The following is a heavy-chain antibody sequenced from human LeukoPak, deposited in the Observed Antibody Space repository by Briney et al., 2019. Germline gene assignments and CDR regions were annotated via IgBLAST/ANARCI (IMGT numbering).Heavy chain of an antibody. J-gene: IGHJ5*02. CDR2: IYYSGST. Sequence: SETLSLTCTVSGGSISSSSYYWGWIRQPPGKGLEWIGSIYYSGSTYYNPSLKSRVTISVDTSKNQFSLKLSSVTAADTAVYYCARGLRCSGGSCYYRRWFDPWGQGTLVTVSS. CDR3: ARGLRCSGGSCYYRRWFDP. V-gene: IGHV4-39*07. D-gene: IGHD2-15*01. CDR1: GGSISSSSYY.